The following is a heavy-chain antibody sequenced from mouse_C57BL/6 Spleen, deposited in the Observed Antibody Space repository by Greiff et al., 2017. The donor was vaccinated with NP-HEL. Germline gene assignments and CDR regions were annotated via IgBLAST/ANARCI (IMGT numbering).Heavy chain of an antibody. D-gene: IGHD1-1*01. CDR3: ARCYDGSSYDWYFDV. CDR1: GYTFTSYW. J-gene: IGHJ1*03. Sequence: QVQLQQPGAELVMPGASVKLSCKASGYTFTSYWMHWVKQRPGQGLEWIGEIDPSDSYTNYNQKFKGKATLTVDKSSSTAYMQLSSLTSEDSAVYYCARCYDGSSYDWYFDVWGTGTTVTVSS. CDR2: IDPSDSYT. V-gene: IGHV1-69*01.